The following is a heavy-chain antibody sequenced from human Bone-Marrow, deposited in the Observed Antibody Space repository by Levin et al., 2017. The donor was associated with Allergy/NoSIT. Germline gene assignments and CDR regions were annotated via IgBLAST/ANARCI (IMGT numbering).Heavy chain of an antibody. D-gene: IGHD3-3*01. CDR1: GYRFTSYW. J-gene: IGHJ4*02. CDR2: IYPGDSDT. Sequence: GESLKISCKGSGYRFTSYWIGWVRQMPGKGLEWMGIIYPGDSDTRYSPSFQGQVTISADKSINTAYLQWASLKASDTAIYYCARLLIHASSSPGVLDYWGQGTLVTVSS. V-gene: IGHV5-51*01. CDR3: ARLLIHASSSPGVLDY.